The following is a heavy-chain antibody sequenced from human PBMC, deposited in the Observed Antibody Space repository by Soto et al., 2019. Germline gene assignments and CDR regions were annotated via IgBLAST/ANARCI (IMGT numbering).Heavy chain of an antibody. Sequence: HVQLVQFGAEQKKPGSSVKVSCKASGGTFSSYAFNWVRQAPGQGREWMGRIIPILGIGDYAQRFQGRVTITADKSTSTVYMELRSLRSEDTAVYYCASDPRAVAAMHLDVWGKGTMVTVSS. CDR3: ASDPRAVAAMHLDV. CDR1: GGTFSSYA. D-gene: IGHD6-19*01. V-gene: IGHV1-69*04. CDR2: IIPILGIG. J-gene: IGHJ6*04.